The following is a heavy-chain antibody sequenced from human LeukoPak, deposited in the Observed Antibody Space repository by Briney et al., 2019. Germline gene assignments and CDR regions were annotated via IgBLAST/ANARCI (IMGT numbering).Heavy chain of an antibody. CDR3: ARLLLYYYDSSGYYHDAFDI. CDR1: GGSISSSSYY. Sequence: PSETLSLTCTVSGGSISSSSYYWGWIRQPPGKRLEWIGSIYYSGSTYYNPSLKSRVTISVDTSKNQFSLKLSSVTAADTAVYYCARLLLYYYDSSGYYHDAFDIWGLGTMVTVSS. J-gene: IGHJ3*02. CDR2: IYYSGST. V-gene: IGHV4-39*01. D-gene: IGHD3-22*01.